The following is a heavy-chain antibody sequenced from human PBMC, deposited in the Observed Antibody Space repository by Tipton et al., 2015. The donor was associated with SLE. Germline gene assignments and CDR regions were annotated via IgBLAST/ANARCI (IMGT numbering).Heavy chain of an antibody. D-gene: IGHD1-26*01. CDR1: GGSTSSYY. CDR2: IYYSGST. V-gene: IGHV4-59*01. CDR3: AGGMPSGSYNY. Sequence: TLSLTCTVSGGSTSSYYWSWIRQPPGKGLEWIGYIYYSGSTNYNPSLKSRVTISVDTSKNQFSLKLSSVTAADTAVYYCAGGMPSGSYNYWGQGTLVTVSS. J-gene: IGHJ4*02.